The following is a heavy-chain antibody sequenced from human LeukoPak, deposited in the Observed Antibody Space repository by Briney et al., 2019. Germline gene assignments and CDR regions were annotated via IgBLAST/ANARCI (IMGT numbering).Heavy chain of an antibody. CDR2: ISYDGSKN. J-gene: IGHJ6*02. V-gene: IGHV3-30*18. CDR3: AKELSSARGYGMDV. D-gene: IGHD3-22*01. CDR1: GFTFSSYG. Sequence: GGSLRLSCAASGFTFSSYGMQWVRQAPGKGLEWVAVISYDGSKNYYGDSVKGRFTISRDNSKNTLYLQMNSPRAEDTAVYYCAKELSSARGYGMDVWGQGTTVTVSS.